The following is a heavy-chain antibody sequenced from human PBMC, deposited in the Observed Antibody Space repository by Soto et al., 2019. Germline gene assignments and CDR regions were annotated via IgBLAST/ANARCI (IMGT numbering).Heavy chain of an antibody. CDR3: ASLFWDTAMVHKCGGMDV. J-gene: IGHJ6*02. CDR2: IYYSGST. Sequence: SETLSLTCTVPGGSISSSSYYCCWILQPPGKGLEWIGSIYYSGSTYYNPSLKSRVTISVDTSKNQFSLKLSSVTAADTAVYYCASLFWDTAMVHKCGGMDVWGQGTTFSVSS. CDR1: GGSISSSSYY. D-gene: IGHD5-18*01. V-gene: IGHV4-39*01.